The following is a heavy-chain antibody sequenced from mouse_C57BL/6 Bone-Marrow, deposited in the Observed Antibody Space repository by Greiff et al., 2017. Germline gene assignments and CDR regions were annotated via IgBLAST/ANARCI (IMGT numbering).Heavy chain of an antibody. CDR2: IDPSDSYT. J-gene: IGHJ3*01. CDR1: GYTFTSYW. Sequence: QVQLQQPGAELVMPGASVKLSCKASGYTFTSYWMHWVKQRPGQGLEWIGEIDPSDSYTNYNQKFKGKSTLTVDKSSSTAYMQLSSLTSEDSAVYSCAKGDGYRFAYWGQGTLVTVSA. D-gene: IGHD2-3*01. CDR3: AKGDGYRFAY. V-gene: IGHV1-69*01.